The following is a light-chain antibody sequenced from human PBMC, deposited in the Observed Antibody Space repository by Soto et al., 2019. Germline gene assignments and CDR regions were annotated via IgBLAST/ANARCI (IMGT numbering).Light chain of an antibody. CDR3: QQYNNWPPWT. V-gene: IGKV3D-15*01. Sequence: EIVLTQSPATLSLSPGERATLSCRASQSVSSNLAWLQQKPGQAPRLLIYDASNRATGIPARFSGSGSGTEFTLTISSLQSEDFAVYYCQQYNNWPPWTFGQGTKVDI. CDR1: QSVSSN. CDR2: DAS. J-gene: IGKJ1*01.